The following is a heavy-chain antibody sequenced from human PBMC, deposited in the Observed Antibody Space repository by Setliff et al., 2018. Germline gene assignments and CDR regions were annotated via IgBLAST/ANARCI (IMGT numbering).Heavy chain of an antibody. D-gene: IGHD3-22*01. CDR2: INNYNFNT. Sequence: ASVKVSCKSSGFTFTDYGITWVRQVPGQGLGWMGWINNYNFNTQYAQKFQGRVTVTTDTSTTTAYMELRSLRADDTAVYYCARINFYVSSGYYYAPELWGQGTTVTVS. CDR3: ARINFYVSSGYYYAPEL. J-gene: IGHJ4*02. CDR1: GFTFTDYG. V-gene: IGHV1-18*01.